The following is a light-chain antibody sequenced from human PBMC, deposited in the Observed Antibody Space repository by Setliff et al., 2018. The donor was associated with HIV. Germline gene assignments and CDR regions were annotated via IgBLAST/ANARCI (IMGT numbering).Light chain of an antibody. CDR2: AAS. Sequence: DIQMTQSPSAMSASVGDRVTITCRASQDITNYLAWFQQKPGNVPKRLIYAASSLESGVPSRFSGSGSGTDFTLTISSLQPEDFATYYCLQHQNYPFTFGQGTRWRL. CDR1: QDITNY. J-gene: IGKJ5*01. CDR3: LQHQNYPFT. V-gene: IGKV1-17*03.